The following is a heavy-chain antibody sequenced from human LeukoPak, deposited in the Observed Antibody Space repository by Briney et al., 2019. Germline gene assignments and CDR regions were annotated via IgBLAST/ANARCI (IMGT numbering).Heavy chain of an antibody. J-gene: IGHJ4*02. CDR1: GGSISSYY. CDR3: ARDLYSSSWPTLDY. CDR2: IYYSGST. Sequence: PSETLSLTCTVSGGSISSYYWSWIRQPPGKGLEWIGYIYYSGSTYYNPSLKSRVTISVDTSKNQFSLKLTSVTAADTAVYYCARDLYSSSWPTLDYWGQGSLVTVSS. V-gene: IGHV4-59*12. D-gene: IGHD6-13*01.